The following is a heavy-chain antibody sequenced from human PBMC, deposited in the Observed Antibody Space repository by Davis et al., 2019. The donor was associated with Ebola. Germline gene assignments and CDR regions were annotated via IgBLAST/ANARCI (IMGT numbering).Heavy chain of an antibody. Sequence: SETLSLTCAVSGGSISSSNWWSWVRQPPGKGLEWIGAIYHSGSTNYNPSLKSRVTISVDTSKNQFSLKLSAVTAADTAVYYCAGISYYGMDVWGQGTTVTVSS. CDR2: IYHSGST. D-gene: IGHD2-15*01. V-gene: IGHV4-4*02. CDR1: GGSISSSNW. CDR3: AGISYYGMDV. J-gene: IGHJ6*02.